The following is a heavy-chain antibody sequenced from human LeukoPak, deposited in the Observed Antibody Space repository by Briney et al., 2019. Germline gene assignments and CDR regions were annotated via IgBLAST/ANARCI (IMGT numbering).Heavy chain of an antibody. CDR3: ARETSDIVATIFDY. J-gene: IGHJ4*02. V-gene: IGHV4-34*01. CDR1: GGSFSGYY. Sequence: PSETLSLACAVYGGSFSGYYWSWIRQPPGKGLEWIGEINHSGSTNYNPSLKSRVTISVDTSKNQFSLKLSSVTAADTAVYYCARETSDIVATIFDYWGQGTLVTVSS. CDR2: INHSGST. D-gene: IGHD5-12*01.